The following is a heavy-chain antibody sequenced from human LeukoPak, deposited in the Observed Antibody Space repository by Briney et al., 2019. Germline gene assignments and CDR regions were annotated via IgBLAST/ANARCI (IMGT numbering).Heavy chain of an antibody. D-gene: IGHD6-19*01. V-gene: IGHV1-3*01. Sequence: GASVKVPCKASGYTFTSYAMHWVRQAPGQRLEWMGWINAGNGNTKYSQRFQGKVTITRDTSASTAYMELSSLRSEDTAVYYCARSRAIGSGWPGNYWGQGTLVTVSS. CDR3: ARSRAIGSGWPGNY. CDR2: INAGNGNT. CDR1: GYTFTSYA. J-gene: IGHJ4*02.